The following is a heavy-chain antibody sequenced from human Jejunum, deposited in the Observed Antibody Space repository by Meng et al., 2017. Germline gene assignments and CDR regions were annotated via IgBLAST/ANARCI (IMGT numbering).Heavy chain of an antibody. CDR2: FTGSGDNT. Sequence: VELGESGGGLVQPGGSLGLSFAASGFTFASYAMSWVRQAPGKGLEWVSGFTGSGDNTYYADSVKGRFTISRDNSKNTVYLQMNSLRAEDTAVYYCVRGERQLPHWGQGTLVTVSS. CDR3: VRGERQLPH. D-gene: IGHD3-10*01. J-gene: IGHJ1*01. CDR1: GFTFASYA. V-gene: IGHV3-23*04.